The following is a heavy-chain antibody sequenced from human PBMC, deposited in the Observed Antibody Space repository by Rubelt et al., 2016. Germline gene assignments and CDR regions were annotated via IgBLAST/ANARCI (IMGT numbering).Heavy chain of an antibody. V-gene: IGHV4-34*01. CDR2: INHSGST. CDR3: ARHIVLMVYAIDY. J-gene: IGHJ4*02. Sequence: LEWIGEINHSGSTNYNPSLKSRVTISVDTSKNQFSLKLSSVTAADTAVYYCARHIVLMVYAIDYWGQGTLVTVSS. D-gene: IGHD2-8*01.